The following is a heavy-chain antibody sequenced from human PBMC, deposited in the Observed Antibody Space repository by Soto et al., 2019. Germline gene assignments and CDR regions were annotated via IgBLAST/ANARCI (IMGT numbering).Heavy chain of an antibody. Sequence: GGSLRLSCAASGFIFSGSAIHWVRQASGKGLEWVGRIRSRANNFATSSAASVKGRFTFSRDDSKNTAYLQMNTLKPEDTAVYYCAKEGLRWYVDCWGLGTLVTVSS. CDR1: GFIFSGSA. CDR2: IRSRANNFAT. J-gene: IGHJ4*02. D-gene: IGHD4-17*01. CDR3: AKEGLRWYVDC. V-gene: IGHV3-73*01.